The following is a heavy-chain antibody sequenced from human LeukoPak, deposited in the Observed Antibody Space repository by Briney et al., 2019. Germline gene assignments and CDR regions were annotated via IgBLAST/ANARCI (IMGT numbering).Heavy chain of an antibody. CDR3: ARGRENFWSGYYEFDP. J-gene: IGHJ5*02. D-gene: IGHD3-3*01. Sequence: ASVTVSCKASGGTFSSYAISWVRQATGQGLEWMGWMNPNSGNTGYAQKFQGRVTMTRKTSISTAYMELSSLRSEDTAVYYCARGRENFWSGYYEFDPWGQGTLVTVSS. CDR1: GGTFSSYA. V-gene: IGHV1-8*02. CDR2: MNPNSGNT.